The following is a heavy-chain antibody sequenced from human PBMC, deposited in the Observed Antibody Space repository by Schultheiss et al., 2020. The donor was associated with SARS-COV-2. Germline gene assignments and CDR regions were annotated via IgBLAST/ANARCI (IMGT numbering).Heavy chain of an antibody. CDR1: GFTFSSYS. Sequence: GGSLRLSCAASGFTFSSYSMNWVRQAPGKGLEWVAVIWYDGSNKYYADSVKGRFTISRDNSKKTLYLQMNSLRAEDKAVYYCARYSSSGDYWGQGTLVTVSS. V-gene: IGHV3-33*01. D-gene: IGHD6-13*01. CDR2: IWYDGSNK. J-gene: IGHJ4*02. CDR3: ARYSSSGDY.